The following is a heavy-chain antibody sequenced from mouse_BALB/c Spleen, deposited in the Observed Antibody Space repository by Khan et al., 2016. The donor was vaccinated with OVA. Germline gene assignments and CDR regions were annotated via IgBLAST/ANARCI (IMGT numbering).Heavy chain of an antibody. D-gene: IGHD2-14*01. J-gene: IGHJ4*01. V-gene: IGHV2-6-4*01. CDR2: IWGGGGT. Sequence: QVQLKESGPGPVAPSQSLSITCTVSGFSLSRYNIHWIRQHPGKGLEWLGMIWGGGGTDYNSTLKSRLSISTDNSKSQVLLKMNSLQTEDTAMDYCARAYYRYDGYYAMDYWGQGTSVTVSS. CDR1: GFSLSRYN. CDR3: ARAYYRYDGYYAMDY.